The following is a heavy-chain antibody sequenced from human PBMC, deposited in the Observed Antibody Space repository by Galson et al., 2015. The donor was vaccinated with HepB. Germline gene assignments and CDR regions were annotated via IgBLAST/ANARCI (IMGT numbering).Heavy chain of an antibody. J-gene: IGHJ4*02. Sequence: SVKVSCKASGYTFTSYDINWVRQATGQGLEWMGSMNPSTGNTDYADNLQGRVTLTRDTSIMTAYMEVSSLTSEDTATYYCSRGDHWGQGTLVTVSS. CDR2: MNPSTGNT. V-gene: IGHV1-8*01. CDR3: SRGDH. CDR1: GYTFTSYD.